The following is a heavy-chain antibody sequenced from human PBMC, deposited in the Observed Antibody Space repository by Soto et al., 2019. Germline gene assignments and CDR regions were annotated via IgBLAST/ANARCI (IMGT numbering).Heavy chain of an antibody. V-gene: IGHV6-1*01. CDR3: ARDCVGGLIAAAGEGNYYYYGMDV. CDR2: TYYRSKWYN. CDR1: GDSVSSNSAA. D-gene: IGHD6-13*01. Sequence: PSQTLSLTCAISGDSVSSNSAAWNWIRQSPSRGLEWLGRTYYRSKWYNDYAVSVKSRITINPDTSKNQFSLQLNSVTPEDTAVYYCARDCVGGLIAAAGEGNYYYYGMDVWGQGTTVTVSS. J-gene: IGHJ6*02.